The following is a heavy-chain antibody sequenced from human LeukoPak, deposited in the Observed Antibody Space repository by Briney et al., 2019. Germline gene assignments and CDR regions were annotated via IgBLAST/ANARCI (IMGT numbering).Heavy chain of an antibody. CDR2: ISGGGDST. V-gene: IGHV3-23*01. Sequence: GGSLRLSCAASGFTFSSYAMRWVRQAPGKGLEWVSVISGGGDSTHYAASVKGRFTISRDNSKNTLYLQMNTLRAEDTAMYYGAKESPSFDFWGRGTLVAFPS. CDR1: GFTFSSYA. J-gene: IGHJ4*02. CDR3: AKESPSFDF.